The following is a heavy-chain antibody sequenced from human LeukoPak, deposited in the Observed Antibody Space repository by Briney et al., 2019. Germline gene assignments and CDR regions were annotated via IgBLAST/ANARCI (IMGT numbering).Heavy chain of an antibody. J-gene: IGHJ4*02. Sequence: GGSLRLSCAASGFTFTDYYMSWVRQAPGKGLEWVSYISSSGSMLHYADSVEGRFTISRDNAKNSLYLQMSSLRVEDTAVYYCTRRPYSSSWYYFDYWGQGTLVTVSS. D-gene: IGHD6-13*01. V-gene: IGHV3-11*04. CDR1: GFTFTDYY. CDR2: ISSSGSML. CDR3: TRRPYSSSWYYFDY.